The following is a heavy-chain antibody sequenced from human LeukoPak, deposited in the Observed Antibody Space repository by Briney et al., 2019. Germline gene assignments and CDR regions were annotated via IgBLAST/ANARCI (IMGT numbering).Heavy chain of an antibody. J-gene: IGHJ3*02. V-gene: IGHV4-39*01. Sequence: KASETLSLTCTVSGGSISSSSYYWGWIRQPPGKGLEWIGSIYYSGSTYYNPSLKSRVTISVDTSKNQFSLKLSSVTAADTAVYFCARHWSASDAFDIWGQGTMVTVSS. CDR1: GGSISSSSYY. D-gene: IGHD3-3*01. CDR2: IYYSGST. CDR3: ARHWSASDAFDI.